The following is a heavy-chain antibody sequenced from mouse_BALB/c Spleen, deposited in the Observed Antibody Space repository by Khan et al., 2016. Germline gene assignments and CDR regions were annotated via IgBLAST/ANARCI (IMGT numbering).Heavy chain of an antibody. V-gene: IGHV5-12-1*01. J-gene: IGHJ1*01. CDR2: ISSGGDFT. CDR1: GFAFSRYD. CDR3: ARHGLPHWYFDV. D-gene: IGHD2-4*01. Sequence: EVELVESGGGLVKPGGSLKLSCAGSGFAFSRYDMSWVRQTPEKRLEWVAFISSGGDFTYFPDTMSGRYTISRDNTNNTLHLHMSSLRSDDTAIYYCARHGLPHWYFDVWGAGTTVTVSS.